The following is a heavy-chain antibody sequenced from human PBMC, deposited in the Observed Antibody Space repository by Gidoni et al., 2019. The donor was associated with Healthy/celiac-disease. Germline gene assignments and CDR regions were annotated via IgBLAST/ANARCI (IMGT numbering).Heavy chain of an antibody. V-gene: IGHV4-34*01. CDR3: AGFEYSSSASYYYYGMDV. CDR2: INHSGST. Sequence: QVQLQQWGAGLLKPSETLSLTCAVYGGSFSGYYWSWIRQPPRTGLECIGEINHSGSTNYNPSLKSRVTISVDTSKNQFSLKLSSVTAADTAVYYCAGFEYSSSASYYYYGMDVWGQGTTVTVSS. J-gene: IGHJ6*02. CDR1: GGSFSGYY. D-gene: IGHD6-6*01.